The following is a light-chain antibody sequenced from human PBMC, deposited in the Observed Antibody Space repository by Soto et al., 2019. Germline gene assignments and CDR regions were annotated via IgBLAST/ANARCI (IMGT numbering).Light chain of an antibody. V-gene: IGLV1-47*01. CDR1: SSNIGSNY. Sequence: QSVLTQPPSASGTPGQRVTISCSGSSSNIGSNYVYWYQQLPGTAPKLLIYRNNRRPSGVPDRFSGSKSGTSASLAISGLRSEDRADYYCAAWDDSLSGVVFGGGTKLTVL. CDR2: RNN. CDR3: AAWDDSLSGVV. J-gene: IGLJ2*01.